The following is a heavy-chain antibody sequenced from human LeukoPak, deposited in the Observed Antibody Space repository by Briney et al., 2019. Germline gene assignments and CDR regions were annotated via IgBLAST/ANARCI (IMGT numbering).Heavy chain of an antibody. CDR3: AADSTIFGVSSEDYYYYGMDV. J-gene: IGHJ6*02. CDR1: GFTFTSSA. CDR2: IVVGSGNT. D-gene: IGHD3-3*01. V-gene: IGHV1-58*02. Sequence: ASVKVSCKASGFTFTSSAIQWVRQARGQRLGWIGWIVVGSGNTNYAQKFQERVTITRDMSTSTAYMELSSLRSEDTAVYYCAADSTIFGVSSEDYYYYGMDVWGQGTTVTVSS.